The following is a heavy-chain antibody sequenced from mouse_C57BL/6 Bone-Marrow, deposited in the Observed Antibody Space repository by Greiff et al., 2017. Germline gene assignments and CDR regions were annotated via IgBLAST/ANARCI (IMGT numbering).Heavy chain of an antibody. CDR2: IWWDDAK. J-gene: IGHJ4*01. V-gene: IGHV8-8*01. Sequence: QVTLKESGPGILQPSQTLSLTCSFSGFSLSTFGMGVGWIRQPPGKGLEWLAHIWWDDAKYYNPAQKSRLTISKDTSKNQVFLKITNVDTADTATYYCARIRCSKYFYAIDYWGQGTSVTVSS. CDR1: GFSLSTFGMG. CDR3: ARIRCSKYFYAIDY. D-gene: IGHD1-1*01.